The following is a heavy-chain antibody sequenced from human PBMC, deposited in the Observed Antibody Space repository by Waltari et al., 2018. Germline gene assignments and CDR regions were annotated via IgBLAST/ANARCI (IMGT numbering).Heavy chain of an antibody. J-gene: IGHJ5*02. D-gene: IGHD3-16*01. Sequence: EVRLLESGGGLVQPGGSLRLSREASGFDFSDSVMCWVRQVPGKGLEWISANSADAGITYYSASVKGRFATSRDNSNNFLFLDMNSLRAEDTATYFCTREHEWPPLQSGGVASWGQGSQVTVS. V-gene: IGHV3-23*01. CDR1: GFDFSDSV. CDR2: NSADAGIT. CDR3: TREHEWPPLQSGGVAS.